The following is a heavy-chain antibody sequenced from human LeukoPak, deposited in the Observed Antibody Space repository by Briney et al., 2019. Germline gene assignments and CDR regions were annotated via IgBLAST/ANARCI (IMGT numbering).Heavy chain of an antibody. CDR1: GFTFSSYA. V-gene: IGHV3-23*01. Sequence: QAGGSLRLSCAASGFTFSSYATSWVRQAPGKGLEWVSAISGSGGSTYYADSVKGRFTISRDNSKNTLYLQMNSLRAEDTAVYYCAKTPPRASYCTGGVCYWDYWGQGTLVTVSS. J-gene: IGHJ4*02. CDR2: ISGSGGST. D-gene: IGHD2-8*02. CDR3: AKTPPRASYCTGGVCYWDY.